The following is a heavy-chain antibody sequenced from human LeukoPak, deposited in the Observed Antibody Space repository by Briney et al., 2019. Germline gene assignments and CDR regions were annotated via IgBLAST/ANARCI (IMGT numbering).Heavy chain of an antibody. V-gene: IGHV3-48*03. J-gene: IGHJ4*02. Sequence: GGCLRLSCAASGFTFSSYEMNWGRQAPGKGGGWGSYISSSGSTIYYADSVKGRFTISRDNAKNSLYLQMNSLRAEDTAVYYCARVGIAAAPDYWGQGTLVTVSS. CDR2: ISSSGSTI. CDR3: ARVGIAAAPDY. D-gene: IGHD6-13*01. CDR1: GFTFSSYE.